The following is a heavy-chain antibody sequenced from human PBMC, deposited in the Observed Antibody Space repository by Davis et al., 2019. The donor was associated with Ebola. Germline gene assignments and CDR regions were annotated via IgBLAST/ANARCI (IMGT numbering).Heavy chain of an antibody. J-gene: IGHJ4*02. CDR3: AILVRGYGFDY. CDR1: GYTLTELS. D-gene: IGHD3-10*01. CDR2: SDPEDGDS. Sequence: ASVKVSCKVSGYTLTELSMHWVRQAPGKGLEWMGGSDPEDGDSIYPQKFQGRVTMTEDTSIDTAHMELSSLRFEDTAVYYCAILVRGYGFDYWGQGTPVTVSS. V-gene: IGHV1-24*01.